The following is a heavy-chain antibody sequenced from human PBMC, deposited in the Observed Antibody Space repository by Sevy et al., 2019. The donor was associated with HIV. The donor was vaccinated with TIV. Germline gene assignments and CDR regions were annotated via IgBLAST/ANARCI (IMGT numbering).Heavy chain of an antibody. CDR3: ARGTYCSSTSCLAYDY. V-gene: IGHV4-59*01. D-gene: IGHD2-2*01. J-gene: IGHJ4*02. Sequence: SETLSLTCTVSGGSISSYYWSWIRQPPGKGLEWIGYIYYSGSTNYNPSLKSRVTISVDTSKNQFSLKLSSVTAVDTAVYYCARGTYCSSTSCLAYDYWGQGTLVTVSS. CDR2: IYYSGST. CDR1: GGSISSYY.